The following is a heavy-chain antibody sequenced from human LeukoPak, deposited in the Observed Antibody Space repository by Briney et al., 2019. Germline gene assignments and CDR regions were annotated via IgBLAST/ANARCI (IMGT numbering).Heavy chain of an antibody. V-gene: IGHV5-51*01. J-gene: IGHJ3*02. Sequence: GESLKISCKGSGYSFTSYWIGWVRQMPGKGLEWMGILYPGDSDTRYSPSFQGQVTISADKSISTAYLQWSSLKASDTAMYYCARLATLWFGELAFAFDIWGQGTMVTVSS. CDR1: GYSFTSYW. CDR2: LYPGDSDT. CDR3: ARLATLWFGELAFAFDI. D-gene: IGHD3-10*01.